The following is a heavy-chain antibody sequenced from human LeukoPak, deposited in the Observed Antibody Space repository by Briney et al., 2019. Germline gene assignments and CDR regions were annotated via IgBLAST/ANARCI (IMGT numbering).Heavy chain of an antibody. CDR3: ASSIAAAGRGYYYMDV. V-gene: IGHV5-51*01. CDR1: GYSFTSYW. CDR2: IYPVDSDT. J-gene: IGHJ6*03. D-gene: IGHD6-13*01. Sequence: ESLKISCKGSGYSFTSYWIGWVRQMPGKGLEWMGIIYPVDSDTRYSPSFQGQVTISADKSISTAYLQWSSLKASDTAMYYCASSIAAAGRGYYYMDVWGKGTTVTVSS.